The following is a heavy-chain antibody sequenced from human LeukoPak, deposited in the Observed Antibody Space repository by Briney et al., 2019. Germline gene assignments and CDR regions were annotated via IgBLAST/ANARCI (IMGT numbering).Heavy chain of an antibody. CDR2: INAGNGNT. Sequence: ASVTVSCKASGYTFTSYAMHWVRQAPGQRLEWMGWINAGNGNTKYSQKFQGRVTITRDTSASTAYMELSSLRSEDTAVYYCARGITMVRGTFDYWGQGTLVTVSS. D-gene: IGHD3-10*01. CDR3: ARGITMVRGTFDY. CDR1: GYTFTSYA. V-gene: IGHV1-3*01. J-gene: IGHJ4*02.